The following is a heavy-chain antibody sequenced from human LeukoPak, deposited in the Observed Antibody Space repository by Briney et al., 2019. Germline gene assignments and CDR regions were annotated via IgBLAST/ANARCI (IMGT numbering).Heavy chain of an antibody. J-gene: IGHJ4*02. D-gene: IGHD1-26*01. CDR1: GFTFSSYW. CDR3: AKDRYSGSCELCDY. CDR2: IISDGSST. Sequence: GGSLRLFCTASGFTFSSYWMHWVRQAPGKGLMWVSRIISDGSSTSYADSVKGRFTMSRDNAKNTLYLQMNSLRAEDTAVYYCAKDRYSGSCELCDYWGQGTLVTVSS. V-gene: IGHV3-74*01.